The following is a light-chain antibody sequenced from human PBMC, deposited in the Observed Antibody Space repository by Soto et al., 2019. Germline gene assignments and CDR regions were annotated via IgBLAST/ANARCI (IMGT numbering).Light chain of an antibody. Sequence: EMVLTQSPGPLSLSPGERATLSRSGSQSVSSSYLAWYQQKPGQAPRLLIYDASNRATGIPARFSGSGSGTDFTLTISRLEPEDLAVYYGQQRSNWPPWTFGQGTKVDIK. V-gene: IGKV3D-20*02. CDR1: QSVSSSY. CDR3: QQRSNWPPWT. J-gene: IGKJ1*01. CDR2: DAS.